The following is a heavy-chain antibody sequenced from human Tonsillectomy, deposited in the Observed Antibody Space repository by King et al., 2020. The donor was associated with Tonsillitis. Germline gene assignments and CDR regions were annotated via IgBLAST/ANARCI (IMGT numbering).Heavy chain of an antibody. CDR2: ISAYNGKT. Sequence: QLVQSGAEVKKPGASVKVSCKASGYTFTSDGISWVRQAPGQGLEWMGWISAYNGKTNYAQKLQGRVTMTTDTSTSTAYMELRSLRSDDTAVYYCARTDYDYVWGTLDYWGQGTLVTVSS. CDR1: GYTFTSDG. V-gene: IGHV1-18*01. J-gene: IGHJ4*02. CDR3: ARTDYDYVWGTLDY. D-gene: IGHD3-16*01.